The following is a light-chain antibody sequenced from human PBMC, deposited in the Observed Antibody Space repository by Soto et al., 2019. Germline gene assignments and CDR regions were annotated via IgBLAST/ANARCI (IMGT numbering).Light chain of an antibody. J-gene: IGKJ4*01. V-gene: IGKV1-12*01. CDR1: QDISSW. CDR2: KVS. Sequence: DIQMTQSPSAVSASVGDGVTITCRASQDISSWLAWYQQKPGLAPKLLIYKVSNLQGGVPSRFSGSRSGTDFILTISSLQPEDFASYFCQQGKSFPLTFGGGTKVDIK. CDR3: QQGKSFPLT.